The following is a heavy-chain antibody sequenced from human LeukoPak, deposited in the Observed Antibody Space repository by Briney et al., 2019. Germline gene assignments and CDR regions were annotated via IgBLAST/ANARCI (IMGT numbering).Heavy chain of an antibody. D-gene: IGHD1-26*01. J-gene: IGHJ4*02. CDR3: ARSFSEKFYFES. V-gene: IGHV4-59*08. CDR2: IYYSGSS. Sequence: SETLSLTCNVSGGSISGYHWSWIRQPPGKGLEWLGYIYYSGSSNYNPSLKSRVAMSLDTSKNQVSLYLTSVTAADTAMYFCARSFSEKFYFESWGQGTLVTVSS. CDR1: GGSISGYH.